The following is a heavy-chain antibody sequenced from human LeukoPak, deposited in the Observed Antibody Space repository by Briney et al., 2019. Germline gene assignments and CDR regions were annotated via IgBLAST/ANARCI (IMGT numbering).Heavy chain of an antibody. V-gene: IGHV3-66*02. CDR3: VRDRAGTQSWVEFDL. J-gene: IGHJ5*02. CDR1: GFSVTNTL. D-gene: IGHD3-10*01. CDR2: IYIDART. Sequence: GGSLTLTCTLSGFSVTNTLIDWVRQVPGKGPEWVALIYIDARTVYADSVKGRFTISRDNSKNMVYLQMNSLRSEDSALYYCVRDRAGTQSWVEFDLWGQGTLVTVSS.